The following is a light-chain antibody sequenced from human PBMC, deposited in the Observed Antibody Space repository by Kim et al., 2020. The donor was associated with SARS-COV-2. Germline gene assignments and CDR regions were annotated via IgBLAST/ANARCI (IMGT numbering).Light chain of an antibody. Sequence: DIQMTQSPSSLSASVGDRVTITCRTTQSISSHLNWYQQKPGRAPKLLFSAASTLQSGVPSRFSGSGSETEFTLTISSLQPEDFATYFCQQSNITPFTFGPGTKVDIK. CDR3: QQSNITPFT. V-gene: IGKV1-39*01. CDR1: QSISSH. J-gene: IGKJ3*01. CDR2: AAS.